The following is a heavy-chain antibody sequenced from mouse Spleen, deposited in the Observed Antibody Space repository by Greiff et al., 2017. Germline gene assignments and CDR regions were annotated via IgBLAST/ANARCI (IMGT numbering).Heavy chain of an antibody. CDR2: ISSGSSTI. CDR3: ARNYYGSRSAMDY. CDR1: GFTFSDYG. Sequence: EVMLVESGGGLVKPGGSLKLSCAASGFTFSDYGMHWVRQAPEKGLEWVAYISSGSSTIYYADTVKGRFTISRDNAKNTLFLQMTSLRSEDTAMYYCARNYYGSRSAMDYWGQGTSVTVSS. J-gene: IGHJ4*01. V-gene: IGHV5-17*01. D-gene: IGHD1-1*01.